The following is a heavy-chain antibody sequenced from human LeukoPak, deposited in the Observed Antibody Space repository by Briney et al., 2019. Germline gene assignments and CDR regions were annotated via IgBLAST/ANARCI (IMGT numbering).Heavy chain of an antibody. Sequence: GSLRLSCAASGFTFSSYSMNWVRQAPGKGLEWVSSISSSSSYIYYADSVKGRFTISRDNAKNSLYLQMNSLRAEDTAVYYCARDGTSYDFWSGLNYCYYYMDVWGKGTTVTVSS. CDR3: ARDGTSYDFWSGLNYCYYYMDV. V-gene: IGHV3-21*01. CDR2: ISSSSSYI. CDR1: GFTFSSYS. J-gene: IGHJ6*03. D-gene: IGHD3-3*01.